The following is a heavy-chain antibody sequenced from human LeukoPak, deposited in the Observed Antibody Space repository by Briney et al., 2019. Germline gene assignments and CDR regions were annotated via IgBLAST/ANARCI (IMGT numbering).Heavy chain of an antibody. CDR2: ISWNSGGI. CDR1: GFTFDDYA. Sequence: PGGSLRLSCAASGFTFDDYAMHWVRQAPGKGLEWVSGISWNSGGIGYADSVKGRFTISRDNAKNSLYLQMNSLRAEDTALYYCAKDTRSSGQDYYYYGMDVWGQGTTVTVSS. D-gene: IGHD6-19*01. J-gene: IGHJ6*02. CDR3: AKDTRSSGQDYYYYGMDV. V-gene: IGHV3-9*01.